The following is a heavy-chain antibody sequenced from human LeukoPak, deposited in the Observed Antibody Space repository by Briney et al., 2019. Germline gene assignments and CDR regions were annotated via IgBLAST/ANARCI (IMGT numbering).Heavy chain of an antibody. J-gene: IGHJ4*02. CDR1: GFTFSSYS. D-gene: IGHD6-13*01. Sequence: GGSLRLSCAASGFTFSSYSMNRVRQAPGKGLEWVSYISSSSSTKYYAAAVKGRFTISRDNAKNSLYLQMNSLRAEDTAVYYCARADTHSSSWYGGDYWGQGTLVTVSS. CDR3: ARADTHSSSWYGGDY. CDR2: ISSSSSTK. V-gene: IGHV3-48*04.